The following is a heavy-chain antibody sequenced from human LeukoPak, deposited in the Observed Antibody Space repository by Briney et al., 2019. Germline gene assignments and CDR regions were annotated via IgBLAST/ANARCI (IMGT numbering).Heavy chain of an antibody. CDR2: INTYETP. J-gene: IGHJ4*02. CDR1: GFTFSDSW. V-gene: IGHV3-74*01. D-gene: IGHD3-10*01. CDR3: ARWDSGWYYFDY. Sequence: HSGGSLRLSCAASGFTFSDSWMYWVRQAPGKGLLWIANINTYETPTYADFVKGRFTISRDNAKNTLYLQMNSLRAEDTAVYYCARWDSGWYYFDYWGQGTLVTVSS.